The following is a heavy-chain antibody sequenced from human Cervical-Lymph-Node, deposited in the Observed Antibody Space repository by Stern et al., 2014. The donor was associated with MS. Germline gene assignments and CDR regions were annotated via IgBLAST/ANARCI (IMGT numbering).Heavy chain of an antibody. CDR2: INPSGGST. CDR1: GYTFTSYY. Sequence: VKLVESGAEVKKPGASVKVSCKASGYTFTSYYMNWVRQAPGPGLEWMGIINPSGGSTRYAQKFQGRFTMTRDTSTSTVYMEPSSLRSEDTAVYYCARDRGSGYFDYWGQGTLVTVSS. V-gene: IGHV1-46*01. D-gene: IGHD6-19*01. J-gene: IGHJ4*02. CDR3: ARDRGSGYFDY.